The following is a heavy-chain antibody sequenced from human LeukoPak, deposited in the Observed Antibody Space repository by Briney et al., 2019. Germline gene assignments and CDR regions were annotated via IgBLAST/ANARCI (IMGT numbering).Heavy chain of an antibody. D-gene: IGHD2/OR15-2a*01. Sequence: GGSLRLSCAASGFTFSSYEMNWVRQAPGKGLEWVPYISSSGSTIYYADSVKGRFTISRDNAKNSLYLQMNSLRAEDTAVYYCARILSMNSYWGQGTLVTVSS. V-gene: IGHV3-48*03. CDR3: ARILSMNSY. CDR1: GFTFSSYE. J-gene: IGHJ4*02. CDR2: ISSSGSTI.